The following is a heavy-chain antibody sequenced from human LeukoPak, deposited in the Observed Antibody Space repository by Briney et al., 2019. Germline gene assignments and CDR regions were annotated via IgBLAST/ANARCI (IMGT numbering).Heavy chain of an antibody. CDR1: GYNFTSYW. Sequence: GESLKISCKGSGYNFTSYWIGWVRQLPGKGLEWMGIIYPGDSDTKYSPSFQGQVTISADKSISTAYLQWSSLKASDTAMYYCARRVYDYGEYYFDYWGQGTLVTVSS. J-gene: IGHJ4*02. V-gene: IGHV5-51*01. D-gene: IGHD4-17*01. CDR3: ARRVYDYGEYYFDY. CDR2: IYPGDSDT.